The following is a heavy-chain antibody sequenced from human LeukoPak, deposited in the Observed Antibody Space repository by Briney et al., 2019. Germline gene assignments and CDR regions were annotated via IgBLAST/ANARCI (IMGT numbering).Heavy chain of an antibody. V-gene: IGHV4-38-2*02. Sequence: SETLSLACSVSGYYISSGYYWGWIRQPPGKGLEWIGSMFHSGSTYYNPSLKSRVTISVDTSTNQFSLKLSSVTAADTAVYYCAREWNYYAFEIWGQGTLVTVSS. CDR3: AREWNYYAFEI. J-gene: IGHJ3*02. CDR1: GYYISSGYY. CDR2: MFHSGST. D-gene: IGHD1-7*01.